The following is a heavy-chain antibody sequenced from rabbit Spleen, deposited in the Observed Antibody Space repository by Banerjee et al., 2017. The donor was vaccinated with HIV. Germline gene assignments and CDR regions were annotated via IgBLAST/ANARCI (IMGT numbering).Heavy chain of an antibody. V-gene: IGHV1S45*01. J-gene: IGHJ4*01. CDR1: GFDFSSNA. CDR2: INAGSNGRT. CDR3: ARDLYKDNNDFKVGWDL. D-gene: IGHD4-1*01. Sequence: QEQLVESGGGLVQPEGSLTLTCTASGFDFSSNAMCWVRQAPGKRPEWIACINAGSNGRTYYASWAKGRFTISKTSSTTVTLQMTSLTAADTATYFCARDLYKDNNDFKVGWDLWGPGTLVTVS.